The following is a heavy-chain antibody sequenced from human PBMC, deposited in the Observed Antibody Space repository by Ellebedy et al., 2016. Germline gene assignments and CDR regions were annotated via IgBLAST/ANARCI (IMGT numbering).Heavy chain of an antibody. V-gene: IGHV3-48*04. CDR2: IRSSSSII. J-gene: IGHJ3*02. CDR3: ASDSAYAFDI. CDR1: GFKFSGYY. Sequence: GGSLRLXXAASGFKFSGYYMNWVRQAPGKGLEWVSYIRSSSSIISYADSVKGRFTISRDNAKNSLYLQMNSLRAEDTAVYYCASDSAYAFDIWGLGTVVTVSS.